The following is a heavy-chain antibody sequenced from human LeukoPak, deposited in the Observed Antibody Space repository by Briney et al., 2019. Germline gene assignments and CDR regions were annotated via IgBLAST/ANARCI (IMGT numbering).Heavy chain of an antibody. CDR1: GFTFDDYA. D-gene: IGHD6-13*01. Sequence: GGSLRLSCAASGFTFDDYAMHWVRQAPGKGLEWVSGISWNSGSIGYADSVKGRFTISRDNAKNSLYLQMNSLRAEDTALYYCAKGFPGGNPPRWPQQLARHAFDIWGQGTMVTVSS. CDR3: AKGFPGGNPPRWPQQLARHAFDI. CDR2: ISWNSGSI. V-gene: IGHV3-9*01. J-gene: IGHJ3*02.